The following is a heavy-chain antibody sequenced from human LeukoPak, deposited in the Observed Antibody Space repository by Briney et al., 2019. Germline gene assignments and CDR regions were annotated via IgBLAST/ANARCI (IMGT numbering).Heavy chain of an antibody. J-gene: IGHJ4*02. V-gene: IGHV5-51*01. CDR1: GYTFATYW. Sequence: GESLKISCRGSGYTFATYWIGWVRQMPGKGLEWMGIIYPGDSRTTYSPSFQGQVTISADKSIRTAYLQWSSLKASDTAMYYCASHSYSGTYYGKYYFDYWGQGTLVTVSS. D-gene: IGHD1-26*01. CDR3: ASHSYSGTYYGKYYFDY. CDR2: IYPGDSRT.